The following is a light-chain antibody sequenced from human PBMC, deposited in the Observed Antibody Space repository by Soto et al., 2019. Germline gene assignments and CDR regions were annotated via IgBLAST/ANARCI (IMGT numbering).Light chain of an antibody. CDR2: AAS. CDR1: QSISSY. Sequence: DIPMTQSPSSLSASVGDRVTITCRASQSISSYLNWYQQKPGKAPKLLIYAASSLQSGVPSWFSGSGSGTDFTLTISSLQPEDFATYYCQQSYSTLLTFGGGTKVEIK. J-gene: IGKJ4*01. CDR3: QQSYSTLLT. V-gene: IGKV1-39*01.